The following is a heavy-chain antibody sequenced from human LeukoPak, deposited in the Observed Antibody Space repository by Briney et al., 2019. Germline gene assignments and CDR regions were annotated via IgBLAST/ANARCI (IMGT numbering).Heavy chain of an antibody. CDR1: GFTFSSYA. V-gene: IGHV3-30*04. CDR3: ARGGYSGSYYELGY. Sequence: GRSLRLSCAASGFTFSSYAMLWVRQAPGKGLEWVAVISYDGSNKYYADSVKGRFTISRDNSKNTLYLQMNSLRAEDTAVYYCARGGYSGSYYELGYWGQGTLVTVSS. D-gene: IGHD1-26*01. J-gene: IGHJ4*02. CDR2: ISYDGSNK.